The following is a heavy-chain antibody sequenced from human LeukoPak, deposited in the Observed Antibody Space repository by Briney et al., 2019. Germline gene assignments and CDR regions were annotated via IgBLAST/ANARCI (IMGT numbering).Heavy chain of an antibody. CDR3: AKDRRITIFGVARNYGMDV. D-gene: IGHD3-3*01. CDR2: ISSSSSYI. CDR1: GFTFSNYN. J-gene: IGHJ6*02. V-gene: IGHV3-21*04. Sequence: GGSLRLSCAASGFTFSNYNMNWVRQAPGKGLEWVSSISSSSSYIYYADSVKGRFTISRDNSKNTLYLQMNSLRAEDTAVYYCAKDRRITIFGVARNYGMDVWGQGTTVTVSS.